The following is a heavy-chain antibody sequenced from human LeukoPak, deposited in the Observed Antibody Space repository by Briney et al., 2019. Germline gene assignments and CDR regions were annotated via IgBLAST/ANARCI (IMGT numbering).Heavy chain of an antibody. CDR3: ARARYSSGWSDY. J-gene: IGHJ4*02. V-gene: IGHV3-74*01. CDR2: INSDGSST. D-gene: IGHD6-19*01. CDR1: GFTFSNYW. Sequence: GGSLRLSCAASGFTFSNYWMHWVRQAPGKGLVWVSRINSDGSSTTYADSVKGRFTISRDNAKNTLYLQMNSLRAEDTAVYYCARARYSSGWSDYWGQGTLVTVSS.